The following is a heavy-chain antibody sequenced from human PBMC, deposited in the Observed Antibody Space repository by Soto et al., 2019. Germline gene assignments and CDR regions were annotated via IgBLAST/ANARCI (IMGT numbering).Heavy chain of an antibody. CDR1: GYTFTSYY. CDR2: INPSGGST. J-gene: IGHJ4*02. Sequence: ASVKVSCKASGYTFTSYYMHWVRQAPGQGLEGMGIINPSGGSTSYAQKFQGRVTMTRDTSTSPVYMELSSLRSEDTAVYYCASDLVGNYVFDYWGQGTLVTVSS. V-gene: IGHV1-46*03. D-gene: IGHD4-4*01. CDR3: ASDLVGNYVFDY.